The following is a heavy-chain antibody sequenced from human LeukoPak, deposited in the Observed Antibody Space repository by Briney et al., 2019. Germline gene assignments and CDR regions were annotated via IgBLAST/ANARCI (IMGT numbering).Heavy chain of an antibody. V-gene: IGHV3-23*01. D-gene: IGHD3-3*01. CDR2: ISGGGGST. Sequence: GGSLRLSCAASGFTFSSYAMSWVRQAPGKGLEWVSAISGGGGSTYYADSVKGRFTVSRDNSKNTLYLQMNSLRAEDTAVYYCAKDRHPPSLYYDFWSGYFDAFDIWGQGTMVTVSS. CDR1: GFTFSSYA. J-gene: IGHJ3*02. CDR3: AKDRHPPSLYYDFWSGYFDAFDI.